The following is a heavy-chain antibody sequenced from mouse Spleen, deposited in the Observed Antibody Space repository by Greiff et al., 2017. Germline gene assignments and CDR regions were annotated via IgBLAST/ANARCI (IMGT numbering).Heavy chain of an antibody. V-gene: IGHV2-6-7*01. CDR3: ARDRAIYYYGSSPYYYAMDY. D-gene: IGHD1-1*01. CDR2: IWGDGST. J-gene: IGHJ4*01. Sequence: VKLVESGPGLVAPSQSLSITCTVSGFSLTGYGVNWVRQPPGKGLEWLGMIWGDGSTDYNSALKSRLSISKDNSKSQVFLKMNSLQTDDTARYYCARDRAIYYYGSSPYYYAMDYWGQGTSVTVSS. CDR1: GFSLTGYG.